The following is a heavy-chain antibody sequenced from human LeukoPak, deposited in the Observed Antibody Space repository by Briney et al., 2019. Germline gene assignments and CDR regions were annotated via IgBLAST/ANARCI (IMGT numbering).Heavy chain of an antibody. V-gene: IGHV1-46*01. CDR2: INPSNGST. CDR1: GYTFTRYY. D-gene: IGHD1-26*01. Sequence: GASVKVSCKASGYTFTRYYIHWMRQAPGHGLEWMGIINPSNGSTSNAQKFQGRVTMTRDMSTSTVYMELRSLRSEDTAVYYCTRELVGDTYTPFDYWGQGTPVTVSS. CDR3: TRELVGDTYTPFDY. J-gene: IGHJ4*02.